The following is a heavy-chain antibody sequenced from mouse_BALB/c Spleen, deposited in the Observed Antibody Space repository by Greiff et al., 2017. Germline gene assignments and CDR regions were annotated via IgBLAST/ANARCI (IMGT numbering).Heavy chain of an antibody. CDR1: GFNIKDYY. D-gene: IGHD3-2*01. Sequence: EVQLQQSGAELVRSGASVKLSCTASGFNIKDYYMHWVKQRPEQGLEWIGWIDPENGDTEYAPKFQGKATMTADTSSNTAYLQLSSLTSEDTAVYYCNSDSSGLFAYWGQGTLVTVSA. V-gene: IGHV14-4*02. J-gene: IGHJ3*01. CDR3: NSDSSGLFAY. CDR2: IDPENGDT.